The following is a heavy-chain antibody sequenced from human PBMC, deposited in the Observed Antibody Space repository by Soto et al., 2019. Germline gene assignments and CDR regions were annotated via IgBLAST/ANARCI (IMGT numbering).Heavy chain of an antibody. V-gene: IGHV4-59*01. CDR2: INHSGST. Sequence: PSETLSLTCTVSGGSMISYYWSWIRQPPGRGLEWIGEINHSGSTNYNPSLKSRVTISVDTSKNQFSLKVNSMTAADTAVYYCARAGVWFGSSLDYWGHGIVVTVSS. CDR3: ARAGVWFGSSLDY. J-gene: IGHJ4*01. CDR1: GGSMISYY. D-gene: IGHD3-10*01.